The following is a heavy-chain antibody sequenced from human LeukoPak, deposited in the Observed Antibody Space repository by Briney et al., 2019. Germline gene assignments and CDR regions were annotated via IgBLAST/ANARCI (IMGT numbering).Heavy chain of an antibody. D-gene: IGHD2-15*01. V-gene: IGHV5-51*03. Sequence: GQSLKISCKGSGYSFTSYWICWVRQMPGKGLEWIGIIYPGDSDTRYSPSFQGQVTISADKSISTAYLQWRSLKASDTAMYYCARVDPGYCSGGSCCSGSVDYWGQGTLVTVSS. CDR3: ARVDPGYCSGGSCCSGSVDY. J-gene: IGHJ4*02. CDR1: GYSFTSYW. CDR2: IYPGDSDT.